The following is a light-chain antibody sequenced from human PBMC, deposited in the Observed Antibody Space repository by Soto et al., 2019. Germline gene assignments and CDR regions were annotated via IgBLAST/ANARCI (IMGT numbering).Light chain of an antibody. CDR3: QKYNSAPLT. Sequence: DIQMTQSPSSLSASVGDRVTITCRASQGISNWLAGYQQKPGKVPELLIYAAHTLQSGVPSRFSGSGSGTDFTITISSLQPEYVATYYCQKYNSAPLTFGGGTKVEIK. J-gene: IGKJ4*01. CDR2: AAH. CDR1: QGISNW. V-gene: IGKV1-27*01.